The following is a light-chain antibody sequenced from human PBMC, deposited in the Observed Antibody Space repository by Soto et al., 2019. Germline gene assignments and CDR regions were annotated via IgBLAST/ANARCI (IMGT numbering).Light chain of an antibody. Sequence: DIQMTQSPSSLSASVGDRVTITCRASQSISSYLNWYQQKPGKAPKLLIYAASSLQSGVPSRFSGSGSGTDVTLTISSLQPEDFATYYCQQSYSTPPKWTFVQGTKVEIK. CDR2: AAS. CDR1: QSISSY. J-gene: IGKJ1*01. CDR3: QQSYSTPPKWT. V-gene: IGKV1-39*01.